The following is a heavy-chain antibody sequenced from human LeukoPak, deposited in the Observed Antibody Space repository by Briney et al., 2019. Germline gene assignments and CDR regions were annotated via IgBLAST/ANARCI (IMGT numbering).Heavy chain of an antibody. D-gene: IGHD3-10*01. V-gene: IGHV3-21*01. CDR3: ARDLQFYGAPYGVDV. Sequence: GGSLRLSCAASGFTFSSYAMSWVRQAPGKGLEWVSSISSSSTYIYYADSMKGRFTVSRDNAQNSLYLQMNSLRAEDTAVYYCARDLQFYGAPYGVDVWGQGTTVTVSS. CDR1: GFTFSSYA. J-gene: IGHJ6*02. CDR2: ISSSSTYI.